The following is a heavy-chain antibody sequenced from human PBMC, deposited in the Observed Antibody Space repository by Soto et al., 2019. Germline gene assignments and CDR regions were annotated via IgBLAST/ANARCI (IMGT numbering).Heavy chain of an antibody. V-gene: IGHV1-46*01. J-gene: IGHJ4*02. Sequence: QVQLVQSGAEVKKPGASVKLSCKASGYTFTSSYVHWVRQAPGQGLEWMAIINPNGGSTNYAQESQGRVTVTRDTSPSTVFMELSSLQSDDTAVYYCARDLLAANYWGQGTLVTVSS. D-gene: IGHD2-2*01. CDR1: GYTFTSSY. CDR3: ARDLLAANY. CDR2: INPNGGST.